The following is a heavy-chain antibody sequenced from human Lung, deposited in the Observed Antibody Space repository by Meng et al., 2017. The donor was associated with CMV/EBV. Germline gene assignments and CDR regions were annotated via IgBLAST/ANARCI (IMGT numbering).Heavy chain of an antibody. Sequence: SVXVSCKGSDYNFASYGITWVRQAPGQGLEWMGWINTYNGNTKYAQKFQDRVIMTTDRSTRTAYMELRSLRSDDTAVYYCARSITIFQIDYWGQGTRVTVSS. CDR2: INTYNGNT. CDR3: ARSITIFQIDY. D-gene: IGHD3-9*01. J-gene: IGHJ4*02. V-gene: IGHV1-18*01. CDR1: DYNFASYG.